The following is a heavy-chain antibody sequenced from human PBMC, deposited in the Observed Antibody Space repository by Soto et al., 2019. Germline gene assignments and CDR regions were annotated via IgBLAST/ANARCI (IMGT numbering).Heavy chain of an antibody. J-gene: IGHJ4*02. CDR2: IIPILGIA. D-gene: IGHD3-22*01. CDR1: GGTFSGYT. Sequence: QVQLVQSGAEVKKPGSSVKVSCKASGGTFSGYTISWVRQAPGQGLEWMGRIIPILGIANYAQKFQGRVTSTADKSTSTAYMELSSLRSEDTAVYYCAMTYYDNSGRTFDYWGQGTLVPVSS. V-gene: IGHV1-69*02. CDR3: AMTYYDNSGRTFDY.